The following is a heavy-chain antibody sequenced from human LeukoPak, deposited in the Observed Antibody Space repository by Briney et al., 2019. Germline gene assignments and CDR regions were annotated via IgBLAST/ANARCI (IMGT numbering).Heavy chain of an antibody. CDR3: ARGGRQYGSGSSFDY. D-gene: IGHD3-10*01. Sequence: SETLSLTCTVSGGSISSSSYYWGWIRQPPGKGLEWIGSIYYGGSTYYNPSLKSRVTISVDTSKNQFSLKLSSVTAADTAVYYCARGGRQYGSGSSFDYWGQGTLVTVSS. CDR1: GGSISSSSYY. V-gene: IGHV4-39*07. J-gene: IGHJ4*02. CDR2: IYYGGST.